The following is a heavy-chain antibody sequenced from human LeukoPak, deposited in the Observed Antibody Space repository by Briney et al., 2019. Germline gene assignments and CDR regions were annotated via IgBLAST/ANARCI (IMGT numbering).Heavy chain of an antibody. J-gene: IGHJ4*02. CDR2: INPNSGGT. V-gene: IGHV1-2*02. Sequence: GASVKVSCKASGYTFTGYYMHWVRQAPGQGLEWMGWINPNSGGTNYAQKFQGRVTMTRDTSISAAYMELSRLRSDDTAVYYCARGGSDTVTTDYWVTTIWGQGTLVTVSS. D-gene: IGHD4-17*01. CDR3: ARGGSDTVTTDYWVTTI. CDR1: GYTFTGYY.